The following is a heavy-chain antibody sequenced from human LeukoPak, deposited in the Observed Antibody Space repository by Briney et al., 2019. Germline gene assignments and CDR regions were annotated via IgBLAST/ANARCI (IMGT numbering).Heavy chain of an antibody. Sequence: ASVKVSCKASGYTFTSYYMHWVRQAPGQGLEWMGIINPSGGSTSYAQKFQGRVTMTRDTSTSTVYMELSSLRSEDTAVYYRARDPGRIYSSGWFRPFWFDPWGQGTLVTVSS. CDR2: INPSGGST. V-gene: IGHV1-46*01. J-gene: IGHJ5*02. D-gene: IGHD6-19*01. CDR1: GYTFTSYY. CDR3: ARDPGRIYSSGWFRPFWFDP.